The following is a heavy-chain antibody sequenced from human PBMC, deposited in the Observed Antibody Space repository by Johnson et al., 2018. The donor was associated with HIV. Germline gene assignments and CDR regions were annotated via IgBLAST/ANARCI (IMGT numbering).Heavy chain of an antibody. J-gene: IGHJ3*02. CDR3: ARDGRGRDAVDI. CDR2: ISGSGSTI. V-gene: IGHV3-11*04. D-gene: IGHD3/OR15-3a*01. Sequence: QVQLVESGGGLVKPGGSLRLSCAASEFILSDYYMSWVRQAPEKGLEWISYISGSGSTIYYADSVKGRFTIYRDTAKNSLYLQMNSLRDVDTAVYYCARDGRGRDAVDIWGQGTMVTVSS. CDR1: EFILSDYY.